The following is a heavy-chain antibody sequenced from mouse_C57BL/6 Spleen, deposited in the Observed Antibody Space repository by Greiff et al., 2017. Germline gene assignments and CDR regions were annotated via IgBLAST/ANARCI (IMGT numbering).Heavy chain of an antibody. V-gene: IGHV3-6*01. D-gene: IGHD1-3*01. CDR3: ARDKDPYFDV. Sequence: DVKLQESGPGLVKPSQSLSLTCSVTGYSITSGYYWNWIRQFPGNKLEWMGYISYDGSNNYNPSLKNRISITRDTSKNQFFLKLNSVTTEDTATYYCARDKDPYFDVWGTGTTVTVSS. CDR2: ISYDGSN. CDR1: GYSITSGYY. J-gene: IGHJ1*03.